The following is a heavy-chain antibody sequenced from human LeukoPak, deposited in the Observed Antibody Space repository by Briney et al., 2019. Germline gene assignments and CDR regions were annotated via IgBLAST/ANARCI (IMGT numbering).Heavy chain of an antibody. CDR3: ARVRRDGYNLDY. V-gene: IGHV4-34*01. CDR1: GGSFSGYY. J-gene: IGHJ4*02. Sequence: SETLSLTCAVYGGSFSGYYWSWIRQPPGKGLEWIGEINHSGSTNYNPSLKSRVTISVDTSKNQFSLKLSSVTAADTAVYYCARVRRDGYNLDYWGQGTLVTVSS. CDR2: INHSGST. D-gene: IGHD5-24*01.